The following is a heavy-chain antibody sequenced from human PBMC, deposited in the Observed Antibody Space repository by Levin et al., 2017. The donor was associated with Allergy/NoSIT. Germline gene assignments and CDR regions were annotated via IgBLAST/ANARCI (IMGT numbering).Heavy chain of an antibody. J-gene: IGHJ6*02. CDR1: GGSISSSSYY. D-gene: IGHD3-9*01. CDR3: ARDWDYYDILTGPLGYYYGMDV. Sequence: PSETLSLTCTVSGGSISSSSYYWGWIRQPPGTGLEWIGSIYYSGSTYYNPSLKSRVTISVDTSKNQFSLKLSSVTAADTAVYYCARDWDYYDILTGPLGYYYGMDVWGQGTTVTVSS. V-gene: IGHV4-39*07. CDR2: IYYSGST.